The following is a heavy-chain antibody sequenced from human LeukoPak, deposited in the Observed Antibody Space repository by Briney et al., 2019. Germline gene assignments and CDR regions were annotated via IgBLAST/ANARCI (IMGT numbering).Heavy chain of an antibody. D-gene: IGHD2-2*02. Sequence: ASVKVSCKASGYTFTGYYMHWVRQAPGQGLEWMGWINPNSGGTNYAQKFQGWVTMTRDTSISTAYMELSRLRSDDTAVYYCARGTPRNQLLLYHFDYWGQGTLVTVSS. CDR1: GYTFTGYY. CDR3: ARGTPRNQLLLYHFDY. J-gene: IGHJ4*02. V-gene: IGHV1-2*04. CDR2: INPNSGGT.